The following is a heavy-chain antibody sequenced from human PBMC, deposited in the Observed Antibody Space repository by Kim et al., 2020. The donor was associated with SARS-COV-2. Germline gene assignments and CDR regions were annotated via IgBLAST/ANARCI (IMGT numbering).Heavy chain of an antibody. D-gene: IGHD2-21*02. J-gene: IGHJ4*02. CDR3: TRALRVVTAIPSDY. V-gene: IGHV3-49*03. CDR1: GFTFGDYA. Sequence: GGSLRLSCTASGFTFGDYAMSWFRQAPGKGLEWVGFIRSKAYGGTTEYAASVKGRFTISRDDSKSIAYLQMNSLKTEDTAVYYCTRALRVVTAIPSDYWGQGTLVTVSS. CDR2: IRSKAYGGTT.